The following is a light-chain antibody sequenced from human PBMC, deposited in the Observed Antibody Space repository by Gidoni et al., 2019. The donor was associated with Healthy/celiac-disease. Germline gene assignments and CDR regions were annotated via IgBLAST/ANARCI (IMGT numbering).Light chain of an antibody. CDR2: RAS. CDR1: RSVSSSY. Sequence: IVLSQSPDTLSLSPGERATLSCSASRSVSSSYSAWYQQKPCQAPRLLLHRASSRATGIPYRVSGSGSGTDVTLTISRLEPEDFAVYYCQQYGSSPRYTFGQGTKLEIK. V-gene: IGKV3-20*01. J-gene: IGKJ2*01. CDR3: QQYGSSPRYT.